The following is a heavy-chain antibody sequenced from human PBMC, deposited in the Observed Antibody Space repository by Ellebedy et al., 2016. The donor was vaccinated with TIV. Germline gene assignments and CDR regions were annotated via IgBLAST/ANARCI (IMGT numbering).Heavy chain of an antibody. Sequence: SETLSLXXTVPGGSISSISYYWGWIRQPPGKGLEWIGSIYYSGSTYYNPSLKSRVTISVDTSKNQFSLKLRSVTAADTAVYYCARGASTDYDILTAWPDYWGQGTLVTVSS. CDR2: IYYSGST. D-gene: IGHD3-9*01. V-gene: IGHV4-39*07. CDR3: ARGASTDYDILTAWPDY. CDR1: GGSISSISYY. J-gene: IGHJ4*02.